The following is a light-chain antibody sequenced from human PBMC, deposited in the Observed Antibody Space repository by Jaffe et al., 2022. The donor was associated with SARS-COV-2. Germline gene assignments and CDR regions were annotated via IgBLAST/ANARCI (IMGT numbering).Light chain of an antibody. V-gene: IGKV3-15*01. Sequence: EIVMTQSPDTLSVSPGERATLSCRASQSVTSNLAWYQQRPGQAPRLLIYGASTRATGIPARFSGSGSGTEFTLTISSLQSEDFAVYYCQQYNDWLPITFGQGTRLEIK. J-gene: IGKJ5*01. CDR3: QQYNDWLPIT. CDR1: QSVTSN. CDR2: GAS.